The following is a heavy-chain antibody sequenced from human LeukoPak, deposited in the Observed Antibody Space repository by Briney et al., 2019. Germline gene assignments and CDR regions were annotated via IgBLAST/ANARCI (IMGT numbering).Heavy chain of an antibody. J-gene: IGHJ5*02. CDR2: IYSDGTT. Sequence: PGGSLRLSCAASGFTVSDNYLSWVRQAPGKGLEWVSVIYSDGTTKYADSVKGRFTISRDNSKSTLFLQMNSLRPEDTAVYYCARDRHYGDYPPENWFDPWGQGTLVTVSS. CDR3: ARDRHYGDYPPENWFDP. V-gene: IGHV3-66*02. D-gene: IGHD4-17*01. CDR1: GFTVSDNY.